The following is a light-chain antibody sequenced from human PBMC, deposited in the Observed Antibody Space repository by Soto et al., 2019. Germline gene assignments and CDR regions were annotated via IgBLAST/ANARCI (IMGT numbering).Light chain of an antibody. CDR2: AAS. V-gene: IGKV1-27*01. Sequence: DIQMTQSPSSLPASVGDRVTITFRASLPISNYLAWYQQKPGKIPNLLIYAASTLQAGGPSRLSGSGSGTDFTLTISSVQPEDDAVYYWQKYNSAPLTVGGGTKVDIK. CDR3: QKYNSAPLT. J-gene: IGKJ4*01. CDR1: LPISNY.